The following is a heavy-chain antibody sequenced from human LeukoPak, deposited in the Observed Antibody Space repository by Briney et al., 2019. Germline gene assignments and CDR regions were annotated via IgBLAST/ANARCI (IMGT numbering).Heavy chain of an antibody. CDR2: ISGSGGST. Sequence: PGGSLRLSCVVSGFTFSDYAMSWVRQAPGKGLKWVSAISGSGGSTYYADSVKGRFIISRDNSKNMLYLQMNSLRAEDTAVYYRAKGSDLWFGETWGQGTLVTVSS. CDR3: AKGSDLWFGET. D-gene: IGHD3-10*01. CDR1: GFTFSDYA. V-gene: IGHV3-23*01. J-gene: IGHJ4*02.